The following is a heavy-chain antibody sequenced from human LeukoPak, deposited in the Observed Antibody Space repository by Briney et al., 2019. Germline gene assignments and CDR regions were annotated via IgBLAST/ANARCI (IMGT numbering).Heavy chain of an antibody. J-gene: IGHJ4*02. CDR2: ISSSSSYI. CDR3: AREYCSSTSCYYPPSSYYFDY. Sequence: GGSLRLSCAASGFTFSSYSMNWVRQAPGKGLEWVSSISSSSSYIYYADSVKGRFTISRDNAKNSLYLQMNSLTSDDTAVYYCAREYCSSTSCYYPPSSYYFDYWGQGTLVTVSS. V-gene: IGHV3-21*04. D-gene: IGHD2-2*01. CDR1: GFTFSSYS.